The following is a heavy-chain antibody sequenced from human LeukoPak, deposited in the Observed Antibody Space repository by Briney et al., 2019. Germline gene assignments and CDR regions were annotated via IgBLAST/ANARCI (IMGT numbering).Heavy chain of an antibody. CDR2: VRYDGTYK. J-gene: IGHJ6*04. D-gene: IGHD3-10*02. CDR3: AELGITMIGGV. V-gene: IGHV3-30*02. CDR1: GFTFSTYD. Sequence: GGSLRLSCAASGFTFSTYDMHWVRQAPGKGLEWVAFVRYDGTYKYYADSVKGRFTISRDNAKNSLYLQMNSLRAEDTAVYYCAELGITMIGGVWGKGTTVTISS.